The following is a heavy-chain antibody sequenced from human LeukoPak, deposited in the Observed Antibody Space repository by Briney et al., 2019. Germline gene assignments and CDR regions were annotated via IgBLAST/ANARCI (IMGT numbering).Heavy chain of an antibody. J-gene: IGHJ6*03. CDR3: ARHQVHNYYYYYMDV. CDR1: GYSFTSYW. V-gene: IGHV5-51*01. Sequence: GESLKIYCKGSGYSFTSYWIGWVRQMPGKGLEWMGIIYPGDSDTRYSPSFQGQVTISADKSISTAYLQWSSLKASDTAMYYCARHQVHNYYYYYMDVWGKGTTVTISS. CDR2: IYPGDSDT.